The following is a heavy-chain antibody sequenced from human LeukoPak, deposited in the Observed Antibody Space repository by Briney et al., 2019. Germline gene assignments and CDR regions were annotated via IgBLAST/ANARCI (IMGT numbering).Heavy chain of an antibody. D-gene: IGHD2-2*01. V-gene: IGHV3-21*01. Sequence: GGSLRLSCAASGFTFGSYSMNWVRQAPGKGLEWVSSISSSSSYIYYADSVKGRFTISRDNAKNSLYLQMNSLRAEDTAVYYCARASIVVVPAALNWFDPWGQGTLVTVSS. J-gene: IGHJ5*02. CDR1: GFTFGSYS. CDR3: ARASIVVVPAALNWFDP. CDR2: ISSSSSYI.